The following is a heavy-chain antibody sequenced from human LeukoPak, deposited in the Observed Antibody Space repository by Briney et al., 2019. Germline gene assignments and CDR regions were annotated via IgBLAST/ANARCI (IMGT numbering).Heavy chain of an antibody. CDR3: AKSPHRYYYYMDV. V-gene: IGHV3-23*01. J-gene: IGHJ6*03. CDR2: ISGSGGST. CDR1: GFTFSSYA. Sequence: QTGGSLRLSCAASGFTFSSYAMSWVRQAPGKGLEWVSAISGSGGSTYYADSVKGRFTISRDNSKYTLYLQMNSLRAEDTAVYYCAKSPHRYYYYMDVWGKGTTVTVSS.